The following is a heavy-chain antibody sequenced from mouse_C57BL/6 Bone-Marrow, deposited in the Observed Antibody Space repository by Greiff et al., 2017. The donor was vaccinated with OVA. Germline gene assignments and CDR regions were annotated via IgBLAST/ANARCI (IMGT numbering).Heavy chain of an antibody. CDR3: ASSFTTGSSEGDY. J-gene: IGHJ2*01. D-gene: IGHD1-1*01. Sequence: QVQLQQSGAELAKPGASVKLSCKASGYTFTSYWMHWVKQRPGQGLEWIGYINPSSGYTKYNQKFKDKATLTADKSSSTAYMQLSSLTYEDSAVYYGASSFTTGSSEGDYWGQGTTLTVSS. CDR1: GYTFTSYW. CDR2: INPSSGYT. V-gene: IGHV1-7*01.